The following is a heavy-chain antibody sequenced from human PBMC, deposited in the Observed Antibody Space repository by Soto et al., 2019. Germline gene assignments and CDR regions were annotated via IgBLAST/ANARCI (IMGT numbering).Heavy chain of an antibody. CDR3: ARSVGRDYYGSGSSYSCGMDV. CDR2: INPNSGGT. Sequence: ASVKVSCKASGYTFTGYYMHWVRQAPGQGLEWMGWINPNSGGTNYAQKFQGWVTMTRDTSISTAYMELSRLRSDDTAVYYCARSVGRDYYGSGSSYSCGMDVLCQGTTLTVSS. V-gene: IGHV1-2*04. J-gene: IGHJ6*02. CDR1: GYTFTGYY. D-gene: IGHD3-10*01.